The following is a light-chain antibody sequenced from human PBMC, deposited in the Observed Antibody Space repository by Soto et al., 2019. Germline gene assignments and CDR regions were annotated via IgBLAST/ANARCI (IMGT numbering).Light chain of an antibody. V-gene: IGKV3-11*01. CDR2: DAS. J-gene: IGKJ4*01. CDR1: QSSDTY. CDR3: QQRYNWPLT. Sequence: EIVLTQSPATLSSSPGERATLSCRASQSSDTYLAWYQQKPGQAPRLLIYDASDRATGIPARFSGSGSGTAFTLTISGLEPEDFALYYCQQRYNWPLTFGGGTKVDIE.